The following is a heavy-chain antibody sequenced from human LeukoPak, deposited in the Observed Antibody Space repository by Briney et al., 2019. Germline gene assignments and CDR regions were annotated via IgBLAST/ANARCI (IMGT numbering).Heavy chain of an antibody. V-gene: IGHV4-4*02. CDR2: IYHSGST. CDR1: GGSISSNW. J-gene: IGHJ3*02. CDR3: ARVVIVAFDI. Sequence: SGTLSLTCAVSGGSISSNWWSWVRQPLGKGLEWIGEIYHSGSTYYNPSLKSRVTISVDTSKNQFSLKLSSVTAADTAVYYCARVVIVAFDIWGQGTMVTVSS. D-gene: IGHD3-22*01.